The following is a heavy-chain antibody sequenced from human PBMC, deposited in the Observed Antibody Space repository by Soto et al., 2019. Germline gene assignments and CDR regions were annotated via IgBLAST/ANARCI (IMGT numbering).Heavy chain of an antibody. Sequence: EGRLVESGGGLVKPEESLRLSCAASGFIFRSAWMNWVRQAPGKGLEWVGRVKSKIDDETTDYAAPVKGRFTITRDDSNSVVYLQMNSLRIEDTAVYFCTPSKGSGVEAFDYWGPGTVVTVSS. CDR3: TPSKGSGVEAFDY. CDR2: VKSKIDDETT. J-gene: IGHJ4*02. CDR1: GFIFRSAW. V-gene: IGHV3-15*07. D-gene: IGHD2-15*01.